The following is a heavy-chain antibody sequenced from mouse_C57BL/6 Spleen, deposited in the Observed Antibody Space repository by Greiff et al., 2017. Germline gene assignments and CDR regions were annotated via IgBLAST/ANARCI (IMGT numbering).Heavy chain of an antibody. D-gene: IGHD3-2*02. Sequence: EVMLVESGAELVRPGASVKLSCTASGFNIKDDYMHWVKQRPEQGLEWIGWIDPENGDTEYASKFQGKATITADTSSNTAYLQLSSLTSEDTAVYYCTTKDSSGYWFAYWGQGTLVTVSA. J-gene: IGHJ3*01. CDR2: IDPENGDT. CDR3: TTKDSSGYWFAY. V-gene: IGHV14-4*01. CDR1: GFNIKDDY.